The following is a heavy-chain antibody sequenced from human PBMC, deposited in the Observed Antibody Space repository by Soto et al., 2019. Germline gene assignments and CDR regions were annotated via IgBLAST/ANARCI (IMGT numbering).Heavy chain of an antibody. J-gene: IGHJ6*02. CDR1: GFTFSSYS. CDR3: ARDFLYYDFWSGYSSYYYYGMDV. D-gene: IGHD3-3*01. Sequence: PGGSLRLSCAASGFTFSSYSMNWVRQAPGKGLEWVSYISSSSSTIYYADSVKGRFTISRDNAKNSLYLQMNSLRDEDTAVYYCARDFLYYDFWSGYSSYYYYGMDVWGQGTTVTVSS. V-gene: IGHV3-48*02. CDR2: ISSSSSTI.